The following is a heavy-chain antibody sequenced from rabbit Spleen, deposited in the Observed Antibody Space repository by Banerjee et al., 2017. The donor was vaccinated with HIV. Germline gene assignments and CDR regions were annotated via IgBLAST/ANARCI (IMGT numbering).Heavy chain of an antibody. V-gene: IGHV1S45*01. D-gene: IGHD3-1*01. CDR1: GFSFSNKAV. Sequence: QEQLVESGGGLVKPEGSLTLSCTASGFSFSNKAVMCWVRQAPGKGLEWIACINAVTGKAVYASWAKGRFTFSKTSSTTVTLQMTSLTAADTATYFCARDLATVVGWNFNLWGPGTLVTVS. CDR2: INAVTGKA. CDR3: ARDLATVVGWNFNL. J-gene: IGHJ4*01.